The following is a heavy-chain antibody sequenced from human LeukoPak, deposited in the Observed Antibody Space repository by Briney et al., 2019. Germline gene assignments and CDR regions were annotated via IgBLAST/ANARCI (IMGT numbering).Heavy chain of an antibody. CDR3: ARDYYDSSGYYDHYWYFDL. J-gene: IGHJ2*01. Sequence: SETLSLTCTVSGGSISSYYWSWIRQPTGKGLEWIGRIYNSGSTNYNPSLKSRVTMSVDTSKNQFSLKLSSVTAADTAVYYCARDYYDSSGYYDHYWYFDLWGRGTLVTVSS. V-gene: IGHV4-4*07. CDR2: IYNSGST. D-gene: IGHD3-22*01. CDR1: GGSISSYY.